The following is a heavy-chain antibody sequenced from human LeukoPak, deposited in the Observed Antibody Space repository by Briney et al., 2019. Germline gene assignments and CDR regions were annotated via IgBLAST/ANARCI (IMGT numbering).Heavy chain of an antibody. CDR3: ARVGLSGSYFDC. CDR2: IKRDGSEK. D-gene: IGHD1-26*01. V-gene: IGHV3-7*01. J-gene: IGHJ4*02. Sequence: GGALRLSCAASGFTFSNYWMSWVRQTPGKGLEWVANIKRDGSEKYYVDSVKGRFTISRDNAKNSLYLQMNSLRAEDTAVYYCARVGLSGSYFDCWGQGTLVTVSS. CDR1: GFTFSNYW.